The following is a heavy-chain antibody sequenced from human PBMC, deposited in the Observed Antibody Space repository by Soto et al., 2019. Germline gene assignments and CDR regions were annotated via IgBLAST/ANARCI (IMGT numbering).Heavy chain of an antibody. Sequence: PSQALSLTCAISGDSVSSNSAAWNWIRQSPSRGLEWLGRTYYRSKWYNDYAVSVKSRITINPDTSKNQFSLQLNSVTPADTAVYYCARDEAVAGHDAFDIWGQGTMVTVSS. CDR2: TYYRSKWYN. J-gene: IGHJ3*02. V-gene: IGHV6-1*01. CDR1: GDSVSSNSAA. CDR3: ARDEAVAGHDAFDI. D-gene: IGHD6-19*01.